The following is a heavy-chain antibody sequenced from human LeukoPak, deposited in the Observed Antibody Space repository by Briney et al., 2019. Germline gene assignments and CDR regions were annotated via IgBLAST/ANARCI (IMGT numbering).Heavy chain of an antibody. CDR1: GFTFSTYW. CDR3: ARAHVTGVDAFDI. CDR2: INQDGSEK. J-gene: IGHJ3*02. V-gene: IGHV3-7*01. D-gene: IGHD2-21*02. Sequence: GGSLRLSCAASGFTFSTYWMSWVRQAPGKGLEGVANINQDGSEKYYVDSVKGRFTISRDNAKNSLYLQMNSLRAEDTAVYYCARAHVTGVDAFDIWGQGTMVTVSS.